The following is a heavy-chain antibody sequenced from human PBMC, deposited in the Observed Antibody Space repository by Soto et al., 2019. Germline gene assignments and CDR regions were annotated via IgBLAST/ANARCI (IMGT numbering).Heavy chain of an antibody. V-gene: IGHV4-38-2*02. Sequence: SETPALTCFATGYFISSGYYWCWIRQHPGKGLEWLGSIDYSERTYYNPSLKSRVSTSVDPSKNQFSLNLRSVTAADTTVYFCERDLRSGDDSYYLDYWGQGILVTVSS. D-gene: IGHD2-21*02. J-gene: IGHJ4*02. CDR1: GYFISSGYY. CDR2: IDYSERT. CDR3: ERDLRSGDDSYYLDY.